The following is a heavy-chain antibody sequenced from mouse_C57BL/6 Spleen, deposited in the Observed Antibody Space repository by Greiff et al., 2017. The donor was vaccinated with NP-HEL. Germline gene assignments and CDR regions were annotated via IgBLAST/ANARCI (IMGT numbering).Heavy chain of an antibody. V-gene: IGHV1-69*01. CDR3: ASSRYYGSNYAMDY. Sequence: QVQLQQPGAELVMPGASVKLSCKASGYTFTSYWMHWVKQRPGQGLEWIGEIDPSDSYTNYNQKFKGKSTLTVDKSSSTAYMQLSSLTSEDSAVYYCASSRYYGSNYAMDYWGQGTSVTVSS. J-gene: IGHJ4*01. D-gene: IGHD1-1*01. CDR2: IDPSDSYT. CDR1: GYTFTSYW.